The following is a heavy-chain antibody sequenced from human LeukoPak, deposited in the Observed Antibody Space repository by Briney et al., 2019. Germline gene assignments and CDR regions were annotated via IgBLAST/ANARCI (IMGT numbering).Heavy chain of an antibody. J-gene: IGHJ6*03. D-gene: IGHD3-22*01. CDR1: GGSFSGYY. CDR2: INHSGST. CDR3: ARRGIYYDGSAYYHYYYMDV. V-gene: IGHV4-34*01. Sequence: SETLSLTCAVYGGSFSGYYWSWIRQPPGKGLEWIGEINHSGSTNYNPSLKSRVTISVDTSKNHFSLKLSSVTAADTAVYYCARRGIYYDGSAYYHYYYMDVWGKGTTVTISS.